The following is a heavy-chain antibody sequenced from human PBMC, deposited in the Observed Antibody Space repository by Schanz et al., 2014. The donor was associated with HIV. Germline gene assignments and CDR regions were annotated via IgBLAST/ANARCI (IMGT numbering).Heavy chain of an antibody. Sequence: QVQLVQSGAEVKKPWPSVKVSCKTSGGAFNNYAISWLRQAPGQGFEWMGGIIPIFGTANYAQKFQDRVTITAEEPTSTAYMVLRGLRSEDTAVYYCARGEVATIEDKRGDYYYYYTMDVWGQGTTVTVSS. CDR3: ARGEVATIEDKRGDYYYYYTMDV. V-gene: IGHV1-69*01. CDR2: IIPIFGTA. CDR1: GGAFNNYA. D-gene: IGHD5-12*01. J-gene: IGHJ6*02.